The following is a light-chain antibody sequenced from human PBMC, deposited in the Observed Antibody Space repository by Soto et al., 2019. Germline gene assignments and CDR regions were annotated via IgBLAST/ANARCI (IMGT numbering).Light chain of an antibody. CDR1: QSVSSTL. CDR3: QHYGDSSWT. CDR2: GVS. Sequence: EIVLTQSPVALSLSPGERATLSCRASQSVSSTLLTWYQQKPGQAPRLLIYGVSSRATGIPDRFSGSGSGTDFTRTISRLEPEDFAVYFCQHYGDSSWTFGQGTRVDIK. V-gene: IGKV3-20*01. J-gene: IGKJ1*01.